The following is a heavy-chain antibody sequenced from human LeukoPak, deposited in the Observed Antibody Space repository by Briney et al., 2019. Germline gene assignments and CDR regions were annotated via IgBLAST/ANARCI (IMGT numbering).Heavy chain of an antibody. D-gene: IGHD2-15*01. CDR1: GFTFSSYA. CDR2: SSGSGGST. V-gene: IGHV3-23*01. CDR3: AKFLVVVVAAQVDAFDI. Sequence: GGSLRLSCAASGFTFSSYAMSGVRQAPGKGLDWDSASSGSGGSTYYAGSVKGRFTISRDNSKNTLYLQMNSLRAEDTAVYYCAKFLVVVVAAQVDAFDIWGQGTMVTVSS. J-gene: IGHJ3*02.